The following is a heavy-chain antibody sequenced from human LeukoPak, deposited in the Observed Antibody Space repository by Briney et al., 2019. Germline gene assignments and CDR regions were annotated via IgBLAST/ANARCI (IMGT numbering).Heavy chain of an antibody. D-gene: IGHD6-19*01. CDR1: GGSISSSRNY. CDR3: ATGGGIAVAHA. J-gene: IGHJ4*02. V-gene: IGHV4-39*01. CDR2: IYHSGTT. Sequence: PSETLSLTCTVSGGSISSSRNYWGWVRQPPGKGLEWIASIYHSGTTYYNPSLKSRVTIFVHTSDNQFSLKLSSVTAADTAAYYCATGGGIAVAHAWGQGIVVTVSS.